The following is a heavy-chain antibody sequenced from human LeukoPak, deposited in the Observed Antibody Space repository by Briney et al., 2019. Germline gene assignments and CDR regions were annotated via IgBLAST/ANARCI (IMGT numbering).Heavy chain of an antibody. CDR2: ISGSGGST. J-gene: IGHJ4*02. Sequence: GGSLRLSCAASGFTFSSSAMSWVRQAPGKGLEWVSVISGSGGSTYYADSVKGRFTVSRDNSKNTPYLQMNSLRAEDTAVYYCAKSPLVYYFDYWGQGTLVTVCS. D-gene: IGHD5/OR15-5a*01. V-gene: IGHV3-23*01. CDR3: AKSPLVYYFDY. CDR1: GFTFSSSA.